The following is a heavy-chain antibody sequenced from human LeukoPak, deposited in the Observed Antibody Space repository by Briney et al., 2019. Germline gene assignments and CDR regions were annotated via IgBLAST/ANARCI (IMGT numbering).Heavy chain of an antibody. CDR3: ARRRGRGVGATGWFDP. CDR2: IYLGDSDT. J-gene: IGHJ5*02. V-gene: IGHV5-51*01. Sequence: GESLKISCKGSGYSFTSYWIVWMRQMPGKGLELMGIIYLGDSDTRYSPSFQGQVTISVDKSISTAYLQWSSLKASDTAMYYCARRRGRGVGATGWFDPWGQGTLVTVSS. D-gene: IGHD1-26*01. CDR1: GYSFTSYW.